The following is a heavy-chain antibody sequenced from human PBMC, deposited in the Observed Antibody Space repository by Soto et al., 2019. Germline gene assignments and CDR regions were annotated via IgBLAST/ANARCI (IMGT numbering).Heavy chain of an antibody. CDR1: GFTFDSYA. CDR3: AKDRLTVFGVVVTFED. CDR2: LSGSGYQT. V-gene: IGHV3-23*01. Sequence: EVQLLESGGGLVQPGGSLRLSCATVGFTFDSYAMPWVRQAPGKGLEWVSSLSGSGYQTYYADSVKGRLTISRDRSKNTVYLQMNSLRAEDTAVYFCAKDRLTVFGVVVTFEDWGRGTLVTVAS. J-gene: IGHJ4*02. D-gene: IGHD3-3*01.